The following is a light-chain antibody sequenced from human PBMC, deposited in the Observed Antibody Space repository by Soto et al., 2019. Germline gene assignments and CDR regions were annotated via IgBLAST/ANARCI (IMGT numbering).Light chain of an antibody. CDR1: QSIDNY. CDR2: AAS. Sequence: DIQMTQSPSSLSASVGDRVTITCRASQSIDNYLNWFQQKPGNPPKLLIYAASILQSGVPSRFSGRGSGTDFTLTISSLQPEDFTTDYCQQTYNSPETFGQGTKVEI. J-gene: IGKJ1*01. CDR3: QQTYNSPET. V-gene: IGKV1-39*01.